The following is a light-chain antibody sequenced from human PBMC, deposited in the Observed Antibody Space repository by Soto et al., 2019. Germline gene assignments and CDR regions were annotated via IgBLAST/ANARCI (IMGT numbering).Light chain of an antibody. J-gene: IGKJ5*01. V-gene: IGKV2-30*02. CDR1: QSLVHSDGITY. CDR2: KVS. Sequence: VMAPSPLSLPVTLGQPTSSSCRSNQSLVHSDGITYFSWFQQRPGRSPRRLIYKVSNRDSGVPVRFSGSGSGTDFALKISRVEAEDVGVYYCMQGTHWPITFGQGTRLEIK. CDR3: MQGTHWPIT.